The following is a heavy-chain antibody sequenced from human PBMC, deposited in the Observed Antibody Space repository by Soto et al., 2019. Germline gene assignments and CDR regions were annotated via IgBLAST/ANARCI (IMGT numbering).Heavy chain of an antibody. V-gene: IGHV4-39*01. Sequence: SETLSLTCTVSGGSISSSIYYWGWIRQPPGKGLEWIGSIYYSGSTYYNPSLKSRVTISVDTSKNQFSLQLSSVTAADTAVYYCSRVTTYGVHLIVWGQGTLVTVSS. CDR1: GGSISSSIYY. D-gene: IGHD4-17*01. CDR3: SRVTTYGVHLIV. J-gene: IGHJ4*02. CDR2: IYYSGST.